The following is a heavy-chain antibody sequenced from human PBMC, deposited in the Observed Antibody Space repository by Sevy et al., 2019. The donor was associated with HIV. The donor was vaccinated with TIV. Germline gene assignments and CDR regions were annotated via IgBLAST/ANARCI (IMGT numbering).Heavy chain of an antibody. CDR3: AKDINRGCDGVNCYPYYYYFYGLYV. CDR2: VSWNSRNI. V-gene: IGHV3-9*01. Sequence: GGSLRLSCAASGFSFNDHAMHWVRQVPGKGLEWVSGVSWNSRNIGYGDSVKGRFTISRDNANHFLYLEMNSLRPEDTAFYYCAKDINRGCDGVNCYPYYYYFYGLYVWGQGTTVTVSS. D-gene: IGHD2-21*01. J-gene: IGHJ6*02. CDR1: GFSFNDHA.